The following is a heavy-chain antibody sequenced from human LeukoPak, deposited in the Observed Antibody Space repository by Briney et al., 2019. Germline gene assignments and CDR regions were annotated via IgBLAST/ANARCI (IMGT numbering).Heavy chain of an antibody. V-gene: IGHV6-1*01. J-gene: IGHJ6*02. CDR3: ASSFGEGYCSGTSCYYHYYGLDV. CDR2: TYYRSKWYN. CDR1: GDSVSSNSAA. Sequence: SQTPSLTCAISGDSVSSNSAAWNWIRQSPARGLEWLGRTYYRSKWYNVYAESVKSRITINPDTSKNHFSLQLASVTPEDTAVYYCASSFGEGYCSGTSCYYHYYGLDVWGQGTTVTVSS. D-gene: IGHD2-2*01.